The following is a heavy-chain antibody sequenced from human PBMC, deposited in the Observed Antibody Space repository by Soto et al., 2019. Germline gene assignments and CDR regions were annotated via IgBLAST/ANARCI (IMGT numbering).Heavy chain of an antibody. CDR3: ARALRVSWSPAAYYYYGMDV. CDR2: IIPIFGTA. D-gene: IGHD2-8*02. J-gene: IGHJ6*04. CDR1: GGTFRSYA. Sequence: QVQLVQSGAEVKKPGSSVKVSCKASGGTFRSYAISWVRQAPGQGLEWMGGIIPIFGTANYAQKFQGRVTITADESTSTGYMELSSLRSEDTAVYYCARALRVSWSPAAYYYYGMDVWGKGTTVTVS. V-gene: IGHV1-69*01.